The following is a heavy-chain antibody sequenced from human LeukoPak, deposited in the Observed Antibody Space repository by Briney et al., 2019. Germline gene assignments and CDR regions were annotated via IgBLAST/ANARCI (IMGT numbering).Heavy chain of an antibody. Sequence: SETLSLTCTVSGGSTSSSNSYWGWIRQPPGKGLEWIGGIHYSGNTYYNPSLKSRVTISVDTSKNQFSLKLSSVTAADTAVYYCARLGAGPTYYDFWSGYSSFYFDYWGQGTLVTVSS. CDR1: GGSTSSSNSY. V-gene: IGHV4-39*01. D-gene: IGHD3-3*01. CDR3: ARLGAGPTYYDFWSGYSSFYFDY. CDR2: IHYSGNT. J-gene: IGHJ4*02.